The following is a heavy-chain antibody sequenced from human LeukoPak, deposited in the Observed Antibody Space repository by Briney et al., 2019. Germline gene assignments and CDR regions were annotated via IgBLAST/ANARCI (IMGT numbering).Heavy chain of an antibody. J-gene: IGHJ6*03. CDR1: GGSISSYY. V-gene: IGHV4-4*07. Sequence: PSETLSLTCTVSGGSISSYYWSWIRQPAGKGLEWIGRIYTSGSTNYNPSLKSRVTMSVDTSKNQFSLNLSSVTAADTAVYYCATERAAPLYYMDVWGKGTTVTVSS. CDR2: IYTSGST. D-gene: IGHD6-6*01. CDR3: ATERAAPLYYMDV.